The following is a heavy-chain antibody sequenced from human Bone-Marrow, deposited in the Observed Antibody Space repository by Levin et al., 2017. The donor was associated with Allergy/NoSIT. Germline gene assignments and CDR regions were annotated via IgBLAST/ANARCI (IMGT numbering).Heavy chain of an antibody. CDR2: IDSDGNNI. D-gene: IGHD1-1*01. CDR1: GFTFSRYW. Sequence: QPGGSLRLSCVASGFTFSRYWMHWVRQAPGKGLVWVSRIDSDGNNIAYADSVKGRFTISRDSAKNTLYLQMNSLRAEDTAVYYCAREQRWYFDLWGRGTLVTVSS. J-gene: IGHJ2*01. V-gene: IGHV3-74*01. CDR3: AREQRWYFDL.